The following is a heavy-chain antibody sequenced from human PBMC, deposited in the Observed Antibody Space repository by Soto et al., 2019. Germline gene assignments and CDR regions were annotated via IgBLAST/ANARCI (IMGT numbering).Heavy chain of an antibody. CDR2: ISYDGSNK. Sequence: GGSLRLSCAASGFTFSSYGMHWVRQAPGKGLEWVAVISYDGSNKYYADSVKGRFTISRDNSKNTLYLQMNSLRAEDTAVYYCAKVGLVDTAMVTYFDYWGQGTLVTVSS. CDR3: AKVGLVDTAMVTYFDY. V-gene: IGHV3-30*18. J-gene: IGHJ4*02. CDR1: GFTFSSYG. D-gene: IGHD5-18*01.